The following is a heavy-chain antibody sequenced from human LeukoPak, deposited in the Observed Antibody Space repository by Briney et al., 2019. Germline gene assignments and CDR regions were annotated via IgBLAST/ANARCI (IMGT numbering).Heavy chain of an antibody. D-gene: IGHD3-3*01. CDR2: IKEDGSEK. CDR1: GFTFSSYW. J-gene: IGHJ4*02. CDR3: AKSYDFWSGSSVGY. Sequence: TGGSLRLSCAASGFTFSSYWMSWVRQAPGKGLEWVANIKEDGSEKYYVDSVKGRFTISRDNSKNTLYLQMNSLRAEDTAVYYCAKSYDFWSGSSVGYWGQGTLVTVSS. V-gene: IGHV3-7*03.